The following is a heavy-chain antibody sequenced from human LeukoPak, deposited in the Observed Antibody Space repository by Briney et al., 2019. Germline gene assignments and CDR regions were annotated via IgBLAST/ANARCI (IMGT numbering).Heavy chain of an antibody. V-gene: IGHV3-30-3*01. D-gene: IGHD2-2*01. J-gene: IGHJ4*02. Sequence: PGRSLRLSCAASGFTFSSYAMHWVRQAPGKGLEWVAVISYDGSNKYYADSVKGRFTISRDNSKNTLYLQMNSLRAEDTAVYYCARASIVVVPEFDYWGQGTLVTVSS. CDR3: ARASIVVVPEFDY. CDR1: GFTFSSYA. CDR2: ISYDGSNK.